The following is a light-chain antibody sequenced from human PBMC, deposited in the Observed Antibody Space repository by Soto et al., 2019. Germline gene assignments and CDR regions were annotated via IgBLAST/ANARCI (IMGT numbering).Light chain of an antibody. Sequence: QSALTQPASVSGSPGQSITISCTGISSDIGGYNYVSWYQQLPGKAPKLMIYDVSNRRSGVSNRFSGFKSGNTASLTISGLQAEDEADYYCYSYTSSSTVLFGGGTKLTVL. CDR1: SSDIGGYNY. CDR3: YSYTSSSTVL. CDR2: DVS. J-gene: IGLJ2*01. V-gene: IGLV2-14*03.